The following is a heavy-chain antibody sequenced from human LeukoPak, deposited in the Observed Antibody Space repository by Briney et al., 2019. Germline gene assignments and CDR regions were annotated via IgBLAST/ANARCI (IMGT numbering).Heavy chain of an antibody. J-gene: IGHJ4*02. CDR3: ARGPRAYYDFWSGYAFDY. CDR2: INAGNGNT. V-gene: IGHV1-3*01. CDR1: GYTFTSYA. Sequence: ASVKVSCKASGYTFTSYAMHWVRQAPGQRLEWMGWINAGNGNTQYSQKFQGRVTITRDTSASTAYMELSSLRSEDTAVYYCARGPRAYYDFWSGYAFDYWGQGTLVTVSS. D-gene: IGHD3-3*01.